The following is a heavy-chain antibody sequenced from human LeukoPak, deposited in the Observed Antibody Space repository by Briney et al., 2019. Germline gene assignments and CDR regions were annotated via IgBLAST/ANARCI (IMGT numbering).Heavy chain of an antibody. CDR1: GLSISSGYY. CDR2: FYHSGNT. Sequence: SETLSLTCAVSGLSISSGYYWGWVRQPPGKGLEWIGSFYHSGNTYYNPSLKSRVSISVDTTKNQFSLKLSSVTAADTAVYYCARVLKWFGADAFDIWGQGTMVTVSS. J-gene: IGHJ3*02. CDR3: ARVLKWFGADAFDI. V-gene: IGHV4-38-2*01. D-gene: IGHD3-10*01.